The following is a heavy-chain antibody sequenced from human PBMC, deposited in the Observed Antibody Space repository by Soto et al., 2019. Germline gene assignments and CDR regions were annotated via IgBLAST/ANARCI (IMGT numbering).Heavy chain of an antibody. D-gene: IGHD6-19*01. CDR3: AKGRTTRGSGWYLDY. Sequence: LRLSCAASGFTFSSYAMSWVRQAPGKGLEWVSAISGSGGSTYYADSVKGRFTISRDNSKSTLYLQMNSLRAEDTAVYYCAKGRTTRGSGWYLDYWGQGTLVTASS. J-gene: IGHJ4*02. V-gene: IGHV3-23*01. CDR2: ISGSGGST. CDR1: GFTFSSYA.